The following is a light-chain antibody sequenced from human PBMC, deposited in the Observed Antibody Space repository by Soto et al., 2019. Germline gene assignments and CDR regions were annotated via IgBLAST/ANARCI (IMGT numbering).Light chain of an antibody. J-gene: IGKJ2*02. Sequence: EIVKTQSPATLSVSPGERATLSCRASPSVSSNLAWYQQKPGQAPRLLIYGASTRATGIPARFSGSGSGTEFTLTISSLQSEDFAVYYCQQYNNWPRTFGQGTKLEIK. V-gene: IGKV3-15*01. CDR1: PSVSSN. CDR2: GAS. CDR3: QQYNNWPRT.